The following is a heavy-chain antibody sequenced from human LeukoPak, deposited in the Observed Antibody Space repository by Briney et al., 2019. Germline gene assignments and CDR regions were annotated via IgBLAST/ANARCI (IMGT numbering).Heavy chain of an antibody. D-gene: IGHD1-1*01. CDR1: GGSISGYY. Sequence: SETLSLTCTVSGGSISGYYCSWIRQPPRKGLEWIGYIYYSGSTKYNPSFNSRVTMSVDTSKNQFSLKLTSVTAADTAVYFCAREGTTGWAFWGQGTQVTVSS. CDR3: AREGTTGWAF. CDR2: IYYSGST. V-gene: IGHV4-59*01. J-gene: IGHJ4*02.